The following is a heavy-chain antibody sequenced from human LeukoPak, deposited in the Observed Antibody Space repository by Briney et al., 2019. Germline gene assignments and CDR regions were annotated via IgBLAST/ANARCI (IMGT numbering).Heavy chain of an antibody. CDR2: ISAYNGNT. CDR1: GYTFTSYG. V-gene: IGHV1-18*01. Sequence: ASVKVSCKASGYTFTSYGISWVRQAPGQGLEWMGWISAYNGNTTYAQKLQGRVTMTTDTSTSTAYMELRSLRSDDTAVYYCARDDDFWSGYYRGNWFDPWGQGTLVTVSS. D-gene: IGHD3-3*01. CDR3: ARDDDFWSGYYRGNWFDP. J-gene: IGHJ5*02.